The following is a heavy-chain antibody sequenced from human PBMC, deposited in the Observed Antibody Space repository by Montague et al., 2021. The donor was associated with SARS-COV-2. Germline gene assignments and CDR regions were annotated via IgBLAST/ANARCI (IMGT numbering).Heavy chain of an antibody. CDR3: ARSLVPSGTYSLHY. CDR2: IHYSGSN. CDR1: GGSIGSYY. Sequence: SETLSLTCSVSGGSIGSYYCSWLRQPPGKGLEWIWHIHYSGSNTYIPSFKSRGTISIYTPKNKFSLKLSYMTAADTAVYYCARSLVPSGTYSLHYWGQGTLVTVSS. V-gene: IGHV4-59*01. D-gene: IGHD3-10*01. J-gene: IGHJ4*02.